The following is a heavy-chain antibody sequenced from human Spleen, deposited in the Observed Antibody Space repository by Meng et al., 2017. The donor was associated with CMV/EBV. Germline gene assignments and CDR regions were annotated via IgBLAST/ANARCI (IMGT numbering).Heavy chain of an antibody. D-gene: IGHD6-13*01. CDR1: GYSISSGYY. J-gene: IGHJ4*02. CDR3: ARDPQAAAGPYFDY. CDR2: IYHSGST. V-gene: IGHV4-38-2*02. Sequence: ETLSLTCTVSGYSISSGYYWGWIRQPPGKGLEWIGSIYHSGSTYYNPSLKSRVTISVDTSKNQFSLKLSSVTAADTAVYYCARDPQAAAGPYFDYWGQGTLVTVSS.